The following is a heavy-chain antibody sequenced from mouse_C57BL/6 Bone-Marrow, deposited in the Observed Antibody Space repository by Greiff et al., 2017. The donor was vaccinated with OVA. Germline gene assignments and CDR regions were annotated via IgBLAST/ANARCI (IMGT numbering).Heavy chain of an antibody. Sequence: VQLQQSGPGLVKPSQSLSLTCSVTGYSITSGYYWNWIRQFPGNKLEWMGYISYDGSNNYNPSLKNRISITRDTSKNQFFLKLNSVTTEDTATYYCAPAYYSNPYYFDYWGQGTTLTVSS. CDR2: ISYDGSN. CDR3: APAYYSNPYYFDY. J-gene: IGHJ2*01. D-gene: IGHD2-5*01. CDR1: GYSITSGYY. V-gene: IGHV3-6*01.